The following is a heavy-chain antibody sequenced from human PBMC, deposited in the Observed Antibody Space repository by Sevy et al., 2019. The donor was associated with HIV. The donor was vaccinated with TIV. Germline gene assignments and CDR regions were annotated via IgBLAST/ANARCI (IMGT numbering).Heavy chain of an antibody. J-gene: IGHJ4*02. CDR1: GFDFSIYS. CDR2: LSFGCGKI. Sequence: GGSLRLSCAASGFDFSIYSMSWVRQAPGKGLEWVSTLSFGCGKINYADSVKGRFTIARAKSKSSVYLQMNNMRVEDTAVYYWAREGGAKPHDYWGQGTLVTVSS. D-gene: IGHD1-26*01. V-gene: IGHV3-23*01. CDR3: AREGGAKPHDY.